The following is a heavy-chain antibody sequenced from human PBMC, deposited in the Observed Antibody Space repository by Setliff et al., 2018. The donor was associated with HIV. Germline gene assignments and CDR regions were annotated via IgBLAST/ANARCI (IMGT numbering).Heavy chain of an antibody. CDR1: GPSINIHY. CDR3: ARDQPQYYDSLTGYYTGRYFDY. D-gene: IGHD3-9*01. J-gene: IGHJ4*02. V-gene: IGHV4-59*11. CDR2: IYSTGST. Sequence: SETLSLTCTVSGPSINIHYWSWIRQSPGKGFEWIGYIYSTGSTNYNPSLQSRVTIAIVASRNQFSLKLTSVTAADTAVYYCARDQPQYYDSLTGYYTGRYFDYWGRGTLVTVSS.